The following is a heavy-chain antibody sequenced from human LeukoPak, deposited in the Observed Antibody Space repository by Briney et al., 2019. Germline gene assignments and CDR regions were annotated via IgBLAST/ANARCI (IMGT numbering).Heavy chain of an antibody. Sequence: GGSLRLSCAASGFTFSSYAMSWVRQAPGKGLEWVSAISGSGGSTYYADSVKGRFTISRDNSKNTLYLQMNSLRAEDAAVYYCAKVHDSSGYYWYSYYMDVWGKGTTVTVSS. D-gene: IGHD3-22*01. V-gene: IGHV3-23*01. CDR2: ISGSGGST. CDR3: AKVHDSSGYYWYSYYMDV. CDR1: GFTFSSYA. J-gene: IGHJ6*03.